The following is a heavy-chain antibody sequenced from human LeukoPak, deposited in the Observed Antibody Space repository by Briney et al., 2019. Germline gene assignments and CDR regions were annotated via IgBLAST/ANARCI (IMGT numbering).Heavy chain of an antibody. CDR1: GGTRSSSSCY. V-gene: IGHV4-39*01. Sequence: SETLSFTGTVSGGTRSSSSCYWGGIRQPPGKGLEWIGSIYYSGSTYYNPSLKSRVTISVDTSKNLFSLKVSSVTDVDTAVYYCPRGYSLDYLRQGTLVTVPS. CDR2: IYYSGST. D-gene: IGHD4-11*01. CDR3: PRGYSLDY. J-gene: IGHJ4*02.